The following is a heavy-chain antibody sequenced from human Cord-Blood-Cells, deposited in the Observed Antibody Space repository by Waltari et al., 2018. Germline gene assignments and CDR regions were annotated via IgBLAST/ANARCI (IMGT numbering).Heavy chain of an antibody. V-gene: IGHV4-34*01. D-gene: IGHD1-26*01. Sequence: QVQLQQWGAGLLKPSETLSLTCAVYGGSFSGYYWSWIRQPPGKGLEWIGEINHSGSTNYNPSLKSRVTISVDTSKNQFSLKLSSVTAADTAVYYCARENTPRGAGADLDYWGQGTLVTVSS. CDR1: GGSFSGYY. J-gene: IGHJ4*02. CDR3: ARENTPRGAGADLDY. CDR2: INHSGST.